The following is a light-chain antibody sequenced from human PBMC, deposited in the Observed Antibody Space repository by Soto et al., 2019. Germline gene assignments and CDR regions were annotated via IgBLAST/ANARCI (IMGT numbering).Light chain of an antibody. CDR3: SSFAPSNTWV. CDR1: SSDVGAYNY. CDR2: EVT. V-gene: IGLV2-8*01. Sequence: QSALTQPPSASVSPGQSVTISCNGTSSDVGAYNYVSWYQQHAGKAPKLVIYEVTKRPSGVPDRFSGSKSANTASLTVSGLQAEDEADYYCSSFAPSNTWVFGGGTQLTVL. J-gene: IGLJ3*02.